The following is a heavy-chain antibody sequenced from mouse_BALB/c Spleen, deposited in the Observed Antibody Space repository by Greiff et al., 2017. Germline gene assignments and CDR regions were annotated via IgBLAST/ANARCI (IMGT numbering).Heavy chain of an antibody. V-gene: IGHV5-6-2*01. Sequence: EVMLVESGAGLVKPGGSLTLSCAASGFTFSSYYVSWVRQTPEKRLELVAVIYSNGGSNYYPDTVKSRFTISSNNTKNTLYLQMSSLKSEDTALYYCARQCYDYDWLDYWGQGTLVTVSA. CDR3: ARQCYDYDWLDY. CDR2: IYSNGGSN. J-gene: IGHJ3*01. D-gene: IGHD2-4*01. CDR1: GFTFSSYY.